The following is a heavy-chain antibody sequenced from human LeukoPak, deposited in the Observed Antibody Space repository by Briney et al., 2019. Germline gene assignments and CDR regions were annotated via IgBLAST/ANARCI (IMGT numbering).Heavy chain of an antibody. J-gene: IGHJ4*02. Sequence: SETLSLTCNVSGDYITTTNYYWAWNRQPPGKGLEWIASVFYSGTTYYNPSLKSRVTSSMDTTRKQISLRLTSVTATDTAIYYCARRSRLYRHETTGYHDSWGQGTLVTVSS. D-gene: IGHD3-9*01. CDR3: ARRSRLYRHETTGYHDS. CDR1: GDYITTTNYY. CDR2: VFYSGTT. V-gene: IGHV4-39*01.